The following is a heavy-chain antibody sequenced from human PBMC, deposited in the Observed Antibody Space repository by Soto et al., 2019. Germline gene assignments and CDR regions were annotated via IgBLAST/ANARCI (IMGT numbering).Heavy chain of an antibody. CDR1: GFSFRNYG. Sequence: QVQLVESGGGVVQPGRSLRLSCAASGFSFRNYGMHWVRQAQGKGLEWVAVIWYDGGYKYADSVKGRFTISRDNSKNTLYLQMNSLRAEDTAVYYCARDQSGYNDLGDDWGQGTLVTVSS. J-gene: IGHJ4*02. CDR2: IWYDGGYK. V-gene: IGHV3-33*01. CDR3: ARDQSGYNDLGDD. D-gene: IGHD5-12*01.